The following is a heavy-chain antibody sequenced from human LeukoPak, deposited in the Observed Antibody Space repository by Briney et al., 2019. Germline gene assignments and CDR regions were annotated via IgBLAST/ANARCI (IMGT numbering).Heavy chain of an antibody. Sequence: PGGSLRLSCAASGFTLSSFWVHWVRQVPGKGLVWVSRINSHGNITHYADSVKGRFTISRDNAKNTLYLQMNSLRAEDTAVYYCAPDPLVDYWGQGTLVTVSS. V-gene: IGHV3-74*01. CDR1: GFTLSSFW. CDR2: INSHGNIT. J-gene: IGHJ4*02. CDR3: APDPLVDY.